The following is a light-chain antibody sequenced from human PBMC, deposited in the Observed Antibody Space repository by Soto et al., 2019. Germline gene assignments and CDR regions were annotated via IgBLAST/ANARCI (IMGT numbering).Light chain of an antibody. CDR2: DAS. V-gene: IGKV3-11*01. Sequence: EIVLTQSPATLSLSPGERATLSCRASQSVNTYLAWYQQKVGQAPRLLIYDASSRATGIPARFSGSGSGTDFTLTISSLELEDFAVYYCQQRSNWVTFGQGTRLEIK. J-gene: IGKJ5*01. CDR1: QSVNTY. CDR3: QQRSNWVT.